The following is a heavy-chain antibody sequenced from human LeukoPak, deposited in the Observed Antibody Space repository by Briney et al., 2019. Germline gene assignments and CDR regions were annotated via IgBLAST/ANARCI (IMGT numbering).Heavy chain of an antibody. CDR3: TRDLLVDYHYYMGV. J-gene: IGHJ6*03. CDR2: MSSSGSTI. D-gene: IGHD2-21*01. CDR1: GFTFNDYY. Sequence: GGSLRLSCAASGFTFNDYYMTWIRQAPGKGLEWVSYMSSSGSTIYYADSVKGRFTISRDNAKSSLHLQMNSLRAEDTAIYYCTRDLLVDYHYYMGVWGKGTTVTVSS. V-gene: IGHV3-11*04.